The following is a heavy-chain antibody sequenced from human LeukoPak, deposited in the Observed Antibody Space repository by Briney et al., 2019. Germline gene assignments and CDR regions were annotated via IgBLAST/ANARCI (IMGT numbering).Heavy chain of an antibody. Sequence: PSETLSLTCAVYGGSFSGYYWSWIRQPPGKGLEWIGEINHSGSTNYNPSLKSRVTISVDTSKNQFSLKLSSVTAADTAVYYCARGQGAAAANYYYYYMDVWGTGTTVTVSS. V-gene: IGHV4-34*01. CDR1: GGSFSGYY. CDR2: INHSGST. D-gene: IGHD6-13*01. J-gene: IGHJ6*03. CDR3: ARGQGAAAANYYYYYMDV.